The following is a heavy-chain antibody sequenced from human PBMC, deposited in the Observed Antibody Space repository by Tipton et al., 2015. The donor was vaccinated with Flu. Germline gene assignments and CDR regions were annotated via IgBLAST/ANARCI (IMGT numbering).Heavy chain of an antibody. Sequence: FLRLSCAASGFTVTSSYMSWVRQAPGKGLEWVSVIYGGGTTDYAASVKGRFTISRDKSKNALYLQMSSLRAEDTAVYYCARGPQVPVWPYYYGMDVWGQGTTVTVSS. V-gene: IGHV3-53*01. CDR1: GFTVTSSY. CDR3: ARGPQVPVWPYYYGMDV. D-gene: IGHD2-2*01. CDR2: IYGGGTT. J-gene: IGHJ6*02.